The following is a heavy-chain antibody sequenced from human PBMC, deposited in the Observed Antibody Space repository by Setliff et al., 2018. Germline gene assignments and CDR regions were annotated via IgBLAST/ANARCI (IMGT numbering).Heavy chain of an antibody. CDR2: IYHSGSS. CDR3: ARGRMRGSCSGPSCTYDPFDI. V-gene: IGHV4-34*01. Sequence: SETLSLTCTVYGGSFTNYYWGWIRQPPGKGLEWIGSIYHSGSSYYNPSLRSRVTISVDTSKNQFSLILRSVTAADTAVYYCARGRMRGSCSGPSCTYDPFDIWGQGTPVTVSS. D-gene: IGHD2-2*01. CDR1: GGSFTNYY. J-gene: IGHJ3*02.